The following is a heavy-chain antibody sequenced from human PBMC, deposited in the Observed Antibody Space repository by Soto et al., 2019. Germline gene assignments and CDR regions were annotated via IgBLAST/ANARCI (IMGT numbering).Heavy chain of an antibody. CDR1: GGSIDSSSYH. V-gene: IGHV4-39*01. D-gene: IGHD3-10*01. J-gene: IGHJ4*02. CDR2: IYYSGST. Sequence: SETLSLTCTVSGGSIDSSSYHWAWIRQPPVKGLEWIGSIYYSGSTYYNPSLKSRVTISVDTSKNQFSLKLSSVTAADTAVYYCARFRLAPFYYFDYWGQGTLVTVSS. CDR3: ARFRLAPFYYFDY.